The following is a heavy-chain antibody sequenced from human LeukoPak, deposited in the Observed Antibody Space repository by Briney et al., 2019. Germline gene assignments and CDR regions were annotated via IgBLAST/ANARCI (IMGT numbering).Heavy chain of an antibody. CDR2: FDPEDGET. D-gene: IGHD2-2*01. V-gene: IGHV1-24*01. J-gene: IGHJ5*02. CDR3: ARGRRYAVVVPAAMGWFDP. Sequence: GASVKVSCKVSGYTLTELSMHWVRQAPGKGLEWMGGFDPEDGETIYAQKFQGRVTMTRDTSTSTVYMELSSLRSEDTAVYYCARGRRYAVVVPAAMGWFDPWGQGTLVTVSS. CDR1: GYTLTELS.